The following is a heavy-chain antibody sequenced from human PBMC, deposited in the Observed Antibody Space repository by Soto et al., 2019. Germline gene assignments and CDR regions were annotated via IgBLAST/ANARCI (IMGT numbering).Heavy chain of an antibody. J-gene: IGHJ6*02. CDR1: GFTFSSYA. V-gene: IGHV3-23*01. Sequence: GGSLRLSCAASGFTFSSYAMSWVRQAPGKGLEWVSAISGSGGSTYYADSVKGRFTISRDNSTNTLYLQMNSLRAEDTAVYYCAKDLAWDIVVVPAAIGQYGMDVWGQGTTVTVSS. CDR3: AKDLAWDIVVVPAAIGQYGMDV. CDR2: ISGSGGST. D-gene: IGHD2-2*01.